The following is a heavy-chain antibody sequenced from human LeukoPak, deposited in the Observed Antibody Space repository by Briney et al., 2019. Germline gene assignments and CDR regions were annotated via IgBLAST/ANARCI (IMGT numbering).Heavy chain of an antibody. CDR3: AKEPFSYCSSTSCSPDP. V-gene: IGHV3-30*02. J-gene: IGHJ5*02. CDR2: IRYDGSNK. CDR1: GFTFSSYG. D-gene: IGHD2-2*01. Sequence: GGSLRLSCAASGFTFSSYGMHWVRQAPGKGLEWVAFIRYDGSNKYYADPVKGRFTISRDNSKNTLYLQMNSLRAEDTAVYYCAKEPFSYCSSTSCSPDPWGQGTLVTVSS.